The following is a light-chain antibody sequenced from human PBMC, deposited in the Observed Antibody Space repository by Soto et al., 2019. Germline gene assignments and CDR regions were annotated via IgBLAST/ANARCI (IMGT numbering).Light chain of an antibody. V-gene: IGKV3-15*01. CDR2: GAS. J-gene: IGKJ4*01. CDR1: QSVRSN. CDR3: QQYHMWPLT. Sequence: EIVMTQYPATLSVSPGERATLSCRARQSVRSNLAWYHQKPVQARRLLISGASTRAPGIPPTFSGSGSGTEFTLTTSSLQSEDVGVYFCQQYHMWPLTSGGGTKVDI.